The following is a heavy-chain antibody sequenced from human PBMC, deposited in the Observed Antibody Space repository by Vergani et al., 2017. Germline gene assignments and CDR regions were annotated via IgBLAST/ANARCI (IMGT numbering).Heavy chain of an antibody. J-gene: IGHJ6*03. D-gene: IGHD3-3*01. V-gene: IGHV4-34*01. CDR3: ARLGGGYYDFWSGYSNYYYYYMDV. CDR2: INHSGST. CDR1: GGSFSGYY. Sequence: QVQLQQWGAGLLKPSETLSLTCAVYGGSFSGYYWSWIRQPPGKGLEWIGEINHSGSTNYNPSLKSRVTISVDTSKNQFSLKLSSVTAADTAVYYCARLGGGYYDFWSGYSNYYYYYMDVWGKGTTVTVSS.